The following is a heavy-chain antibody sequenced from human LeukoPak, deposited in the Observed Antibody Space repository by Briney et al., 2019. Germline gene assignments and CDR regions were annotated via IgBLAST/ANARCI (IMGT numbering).Heavy chain of an antibody. CDR1: GFIFSSYA. V-gene: IGHV3-30*18. CDR2: TSYDGSTK. Sequence: PGRSLRLSCAASGFIFSSYAMHWVRQAPGKGLEWVALTSYDGSTKYYADSVKGRFIISKDNSRNTLYLQMNSLKVEDTAMYYCAKPSGEYFDYWGQGTLVTVSS. CDR3: AKPSGEYFDY. J-gene: IGHJ4*02.